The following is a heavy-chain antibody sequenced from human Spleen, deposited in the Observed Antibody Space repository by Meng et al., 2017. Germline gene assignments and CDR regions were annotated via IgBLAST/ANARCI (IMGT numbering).Heavy chain of an antibody. CDR2: INHSGST. Sequence: QGQLRRWGAGLLKPPGTLSLTCVVSGGSFSDYYWSWIRQPPGKGLEWIGEINHSGSTNYNPSLESLATISVDTSQNNLSLKLSSVTAADSAVYYCARGPTTMAHDFDYWGQGTLVTVSS. J-gene: IGHJ4*02. CDR1: GGSFSDYY. V-gene: IGHV4-34*01. CDR3: ARGPTTMAHDFDY. D-gene: IGHD4-11*01.